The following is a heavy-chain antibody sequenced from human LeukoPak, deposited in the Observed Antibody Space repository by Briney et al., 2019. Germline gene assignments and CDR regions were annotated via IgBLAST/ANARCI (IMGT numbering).Heavy chain of an antibody. Sequence: PGGSLSLSCAASGFSFSSSWMTWVRQAPGKGLEWVATIKQDRSEKFYVNSVKGRFTISRDNTKDSLYLQMNSLRADDTAVYYCASLWDDGYWGQGTLVTVSS. V-gene: IGHV3-7*02. CDR1: GFSFSSSW. J-gene: IGHJ4*02. CDR3: ASLWDDGY. D-gene: IGHD1-1*01. CDR2: IKQDRSEK.